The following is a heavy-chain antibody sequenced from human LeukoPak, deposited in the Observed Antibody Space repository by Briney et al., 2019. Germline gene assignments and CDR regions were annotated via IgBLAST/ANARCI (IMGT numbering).Heavy chain of an antibody. CDR3: ARDLGSDVDTAMVSRYGMDL. CDR2: ISSSSSTI. Sequence: HPGGSLRLSCAASGFTFSSYSTNWVRQAPGKGLEWVSYISSSSSTIYYADSVKGRFTISRDNAKNSLYLQMNSLRAEDTAVYYCARDLGSDVDTAMVSRYGMDLWGQGTTVTVSS. J-gene: IGHJ6*02. D-gene: IGHD5-18*01. V-gene: IGHV3-48*01. CDR1: GFTFSSYS.